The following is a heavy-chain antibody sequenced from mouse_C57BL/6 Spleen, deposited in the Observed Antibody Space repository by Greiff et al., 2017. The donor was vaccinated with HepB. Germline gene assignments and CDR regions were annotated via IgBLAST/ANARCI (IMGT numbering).Heavy chain of an antibody. CDR2: ISDGGSYT. V-gene: IGHV5-4*01. CDR3: ARDPTTFAY. CDR1: GFTFSSYA. D-gene: IGHD5-5*01. J-gene: IGHJ3*01. Sequence: EVQGVESGGGLVKPGGSLKLSCAASGFTFSSYAMSWVRQTPEKRLEWVATISDGGSYTYYPDNVKGRFTISRDNAKNNLYLQMSHLKSEDTAMYYCARDPTTFAYWGQGTLVTVSA.